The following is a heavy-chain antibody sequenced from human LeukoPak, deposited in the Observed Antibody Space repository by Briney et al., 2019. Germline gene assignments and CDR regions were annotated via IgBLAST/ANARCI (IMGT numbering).Heavy chain of an antibody. Sequence: ASVKVSCKASGYTFTSYYMHWVRQAPGQGLEWMGIINPSGGSTSYAQKFQGRVTMTRDTSTSTVYVELSSLRSEDTAVYCCAREAGITGTTTYWGQGTLVTVSS. CDR2: INPSGGST. V-gene: IGHV1-46*01. D-gene: IGHD1-7*01. CDR1: GYTFTSYY. CDR3: AREAGITGTTTY. J-gene: IGHJ4*02.